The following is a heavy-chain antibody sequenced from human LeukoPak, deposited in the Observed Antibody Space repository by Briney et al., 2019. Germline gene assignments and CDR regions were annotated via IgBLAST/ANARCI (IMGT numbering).Heavy chain of an antibody. Sequence: GGSLRLSCAASGFIFSSYWMHWVRQAPGKGLVWVSRINSDGSSTSYADSVKGRFTISRDNAKNTLYLQMNSLRAEDTAVYYCARGVYYYDSSGYSNGNDYWGQGTLVTVSS. CDR2: INSDGSST. J-gene: IGHJ4*02. D-gene: IGHD3-22*01. CDR1: GFIFSSYW. V-gene: IGHV3-74*01. CDR3: ARGVYYYDSSGYSNGNDY.